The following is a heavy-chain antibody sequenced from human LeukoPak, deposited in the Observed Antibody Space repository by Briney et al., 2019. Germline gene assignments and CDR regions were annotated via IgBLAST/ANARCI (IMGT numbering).Heavy chain of an antibody. V-gene: IGHV5-51*01. CDR3: ARQRVEGWRWELLWDYAFDI. Sequence: GGSLKISCKGSGYSFTSYWIGWVRQMPGKGLGWKGIIYPGDSDTRYSPSFQGQVTISADKSISTAYLQWSSLKASDTAMYYCARQRVEGWRWELLWDYAFDIRGQGTMVTVSS. J-gene: IGHJ3*02. D-gene: IGHD1-26*01. CDR2: IYPGDSDT. CDR1: GYSFTSYW.